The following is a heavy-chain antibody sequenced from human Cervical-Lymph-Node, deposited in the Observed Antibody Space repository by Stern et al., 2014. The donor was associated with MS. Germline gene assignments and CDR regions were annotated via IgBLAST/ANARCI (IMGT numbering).Heavy chain of an antibody. CDR3: ALSSETSDRWYSLGYDL. D-gene: IGHD6-13*01. Sequence: DQLGASGAEVTKPGSSVKVSCKASVGTFSKFPSSWVRQAPGPGLERMGGIFTVFGTPTYAQEFRGRVTITADVSTSTVYMELSSLRSDDTAVYYCALSSETSDRWYSLGYDLWGQGTLVTVSS. J-gene: IGHJ5*02. V-gene: IGHV1-69*01. CDR1: VGTFSKFP. CDR2: IFTVFGTP.